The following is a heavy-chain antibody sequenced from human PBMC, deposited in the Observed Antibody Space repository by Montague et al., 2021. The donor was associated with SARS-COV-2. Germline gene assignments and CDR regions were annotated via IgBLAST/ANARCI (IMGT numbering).Heavy chain of an antibody. J-gene: IGHJ4*02. CDR2: IHYSGTM. D-gene: IGHD6-13*01. CDR1: GDSVSSSY. V-gene: IGHV4-59*02. Sequence: SETLSLTCTVSGDSVSSSYWSWILQPPGKRLLWGGYIHYSGTMNYNTSLNSRVTILLDTSKNQFSLKMSSLTAAETAVYYCTRVHDRCWSDYWGQGSLVTVSS. CDR3: TRVHDRCWSDY.